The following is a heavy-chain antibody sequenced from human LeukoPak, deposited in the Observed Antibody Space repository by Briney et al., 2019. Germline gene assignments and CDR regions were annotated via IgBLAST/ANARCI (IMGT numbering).Heavy chain of an antibody. CDR1: GYSFATYW. J-gene: IGHJ4*02. CDR3: ARPPSRGFSSSFEY. D-gene: IGHD3-3*01. V-gene: IGHV5-51*01. Sequence: GESLKISCKGSGYSFATYWIAWVRQMPGKGLEWMGIIYPDESNIRYSPSFQGQVNISADKSISTAYLQWSSLKASDTAIYYCARPPSRGFSSSFEYWGQGTLVTVSS. CDR2: IYPDESNI.